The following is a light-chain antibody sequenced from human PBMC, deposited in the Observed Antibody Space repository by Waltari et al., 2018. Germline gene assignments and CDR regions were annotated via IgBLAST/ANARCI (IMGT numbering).Light chain of an antibody. V-gene: IGKV1-5*03. CDR3: QQYNGYWT. Sequence: DIQMTQSPSTLSASLRDSVTITCRASQSISSWLAWYQQKPGTAPKLLIYKASTLESGVPSRFSGSGSGTEFTLTINSLQPDDFATYYCQQYNGYWTFGQGTKVEIK. CDR2: KAS. J-gene: IGKJ1*01. CDR1: QSISSW.